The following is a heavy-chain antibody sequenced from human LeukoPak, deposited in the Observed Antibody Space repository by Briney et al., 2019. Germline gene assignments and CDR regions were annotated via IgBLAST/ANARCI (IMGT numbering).Heavy chain of an antibody. CDR1: GGSINIGDYS. Sequence: PSQTLSLTCTVSGGSINIGDYSWSWIRQPPGKGLEWIGYIYYSGSTNYNPSLKSRVTISVDTSKNQFSLKLSSVTAADTAVYYCARGDYGGNLLSDYWGQGTLVTVSS. D-gene: IGHD4-23*01. J-gene: IGHJ4*02. CDR3: ARGDYGGNLLSDY. CDR2: IYYSGST. V-gene: IGHV4-61*08.